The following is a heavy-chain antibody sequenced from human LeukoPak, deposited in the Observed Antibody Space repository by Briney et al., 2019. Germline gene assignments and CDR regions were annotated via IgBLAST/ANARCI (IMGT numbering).Heavy chain of an antibody. D-gene: IGHD1-26*01. V-gene: IGHV3-23*01. CDR1: GFTFSSYA. CDR2: ISGSGGST. J-gene: IGHJ4*02. CDR3: AKDPAEVGAIDY. Sequence: QSGGSLRLSCAASGFTFSSYAMSWVRQAPGKGLEWVSAISGSGGSTYYADSVKGRFTISRDNSKNTLYLQMNSLRAEDTAVYYCAKDPAEVGAIDYWGQGTLVTVSS.